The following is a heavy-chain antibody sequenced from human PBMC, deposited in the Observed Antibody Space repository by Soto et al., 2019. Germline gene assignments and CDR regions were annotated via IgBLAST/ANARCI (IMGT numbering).Heavy chain of an antibody. J-gene: IGHJ5*01. CDR1: GGSINSYY. CDR3: ARVIAVAGHHIDS. D-gene: IGHD6-19*01. Sequence: NPSETLSLTCTVSGGSINSYYWSWIRQPPGKGLEWIGYIYYSGSTNYNPSLKGRVTISVDTSKNQFSLKLSSVTAADTAVYYCARVIAVAGHHIDSWGQGTLVSVSS. V-gene: IGHV4-59*01. CDR2: IYYSGST.